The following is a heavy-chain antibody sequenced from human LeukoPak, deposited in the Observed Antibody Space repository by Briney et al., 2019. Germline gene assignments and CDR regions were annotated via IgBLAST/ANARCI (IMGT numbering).Heavy chain of an antibody. J-gene: IGHJ4*02. Sequence: GGSLRLSCAASGFTFYDYAMHWVRQAPGKGLEWVSGISWNSGSIGYADSVKGRFTISRDNAKNSLYLQMNSLRAEDTAVYYCAIIPRAAAGPSARSPFHYWGQGTLVTVSS. V-gene: IGHV3-9*01. CDR1: GFTFYDYA. CDR2: ISWNSGSI. D-gene: IGHD6-13*01. CDR3: AIIPRAAAGPSARSPFHY.